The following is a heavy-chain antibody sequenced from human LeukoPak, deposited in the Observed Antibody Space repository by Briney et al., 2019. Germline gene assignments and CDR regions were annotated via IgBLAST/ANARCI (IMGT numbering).Heavy chain of an antibody. CDR2: ISRSSDRI. CDR3: AGDLLNDEGSSYFFDQ. CDR1: GSTVSSYS. V-gene: IGHV3-48*04. J-gene: IGHJ4*02. Sequence: GGSRRLACAASGSTVSSYSMSWVRQAPGKVLEWVSYISRSSDRIYHADSVRGRFTIYRDNAKNSLYLQRDSLGAEDTAFYYCAGDLLNDEGSSYFFDQWGQGTLVTVSS. D-gene: IGHD2-2*01.